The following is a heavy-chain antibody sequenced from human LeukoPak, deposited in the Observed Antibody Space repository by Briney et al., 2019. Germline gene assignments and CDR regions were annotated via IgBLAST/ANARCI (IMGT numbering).Heavy chain of an antibody. CDR2: IKSDGSRT. CDR1: GFSSSSYW. V-gene: IGHV3-74*01. D-gene: IGHD6-25*01. Sequence: QSRGSLRLSCAASGFSSSSYWMHWVRQASGKGLVWVSHIKSDGSRTTYADSVKGRFTISRDNPKNTLYLQMNSLRAEDTAVYYCARAARRVHSDNWGDGTLWTVSS. J-gene: IGHJ4*03. CDR3: ARAARRVHSDN.